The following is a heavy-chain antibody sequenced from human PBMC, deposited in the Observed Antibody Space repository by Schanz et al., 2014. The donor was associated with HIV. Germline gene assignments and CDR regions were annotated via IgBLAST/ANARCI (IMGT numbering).Heavy chain of an antibody. CDR3: AKRRDSGYAYFDY. V-gene: IGHV3-23*04. CDR1: GFTVSSNY. D-gene: IGHD1-1*01. CDR2: ISGSGGST. Sequence: EVQLVESGGGLIQPGGSLRLTCVASGFTVSSNYMTWVRQAPGKGLEWVSAISGSGGSTYYADSVKGRFTISRDNSKNTLYLQMNSLRAEDTAVYYCAKRRDSGYAYFDYWGQGTLVTVSS. J-gene: IGHJ4*02.